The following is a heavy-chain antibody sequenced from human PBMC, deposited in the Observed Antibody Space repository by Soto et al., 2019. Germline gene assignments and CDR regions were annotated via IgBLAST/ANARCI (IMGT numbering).Heavy chain of an antibody. CDR3: ARAIPEYSSGWYGARYYGMDV. Sequence: QVQLVQSGAEVKKPGASVKVSCKASGCTFSSYAISWVRQAPGQGLEWVGGIIPIFGTAYYAQKIQGRFTITAEESTSTAYMELSSMRSEDTAVYYCARAIPEYSSGWYGARYYGMDVWGQGTTVTVSS. CDR2: IIPIFGTA. CDR1: GCTFSSYA. V-gene: IGHV1-69*01. J-gene: IGHJ6*02. D-gene: IGHD6-19*01.